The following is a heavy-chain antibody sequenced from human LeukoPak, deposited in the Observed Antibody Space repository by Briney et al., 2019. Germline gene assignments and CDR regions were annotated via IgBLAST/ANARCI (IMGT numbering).Heavy chain of an antibody. J-gene: IGHJ5*02. CDR3: ARDSDYGDGFDP. CDR1: GYTFTGYY. V-gene: IGHV1-2*02. CDR2: INPNSSGT. D-gene: IGHD4-17*01. Sequence: GASVKVSCKASGYTFTGYYMHWVRQAPGQGLEWMGWINPNSSGTNYAQKFQGRVTMTRDTSISTAYMELSRLRSDDTAVYYCARDSDYGDGFDPWGQGTLVTVSS.